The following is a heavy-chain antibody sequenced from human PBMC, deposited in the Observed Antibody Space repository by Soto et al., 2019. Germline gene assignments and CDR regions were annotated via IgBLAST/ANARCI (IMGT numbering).Heavy chain of an antibody. CDR2: ISGSGGTT. J-gene: IGHJ5*02. Sequence: GGSLRLSCAASGFTFSSSAISWVRQAPGKGLEWVSLISGSGGTTFYADSVKGRFTMSRDNAKNSLYLQMNSLRAEDTAVYYCARGQQWEPHNWFDPWGQGILVTVS. CDR3: ARGQQWEPHNWFDP. D-gene: IGHD1-26*01. V-gene: IGHV3-23*01. CDR1: GFTFSSSA.